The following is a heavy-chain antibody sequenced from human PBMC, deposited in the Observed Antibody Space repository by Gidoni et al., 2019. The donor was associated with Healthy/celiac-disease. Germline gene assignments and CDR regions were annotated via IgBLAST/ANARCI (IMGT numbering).Heavy chain of an antibody. CDR2: ISGSGGRT. Sequence: EVQLLESGGGLVQPGGSLRHSCAASGFTFSCYAMSWVRKVPGKGLGWVSAISGSGGRTYYADSVKGRFTISRDNSKNTLYLQMNSLRAEDTAVYYCAKERSGIAARPFQGPWGQGTLVTVSS. CDR3: AKERSGIAARPFQGP. V-gene: IGHV3-23*01. J-gene: IGHJ5*02. D-gene: IGHD6-6*01. CDR1: GFTFSCYA.